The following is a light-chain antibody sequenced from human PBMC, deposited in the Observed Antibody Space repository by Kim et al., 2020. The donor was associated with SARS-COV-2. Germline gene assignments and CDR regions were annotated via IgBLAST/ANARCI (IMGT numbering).Light chain of an antibody. CDR1: QSLLFSDGNTY. CDR2: KVS. V-gene: IGKV2-30*01. J-gene: IGKJ5*01. CDR3: MQGTYLIT. Sequence: DVVMTQSPLSLPVTLGQPASISCRSSQSLLFSDGNTYLNWFHQRPGQSPRRLIYKVSNRDSGVPDRFSGSGSGTDFTLKISRVEAEDVGVYYCMQGTYLITFGQGTRLEIK.